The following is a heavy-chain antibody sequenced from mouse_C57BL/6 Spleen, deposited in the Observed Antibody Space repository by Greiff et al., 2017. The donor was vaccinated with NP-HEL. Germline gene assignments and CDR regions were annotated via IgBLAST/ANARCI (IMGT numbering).Heavy chain of an antibody. CDR1: GFTFSDYY. J-gene: IGHJ2*01. D-gene: IGHD1-1*01. CDR3: ARDDGSRAFDY. V-gene: IGHV5-16*01. Sequence: EVKVVESEGGLVQPGSSMKLSCTASGFTFSDYYMAWVRQVPEKGLEWVANINYDGSSTYYLDSLKSRFIISRDNAKNILYLQMSSLKSEDTATYYCARDDGSRAFDYWGQGTTLTVSS. CDR2: INYDGSST.